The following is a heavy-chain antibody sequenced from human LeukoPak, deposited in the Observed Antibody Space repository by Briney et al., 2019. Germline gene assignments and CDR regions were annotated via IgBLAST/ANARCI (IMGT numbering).Heavy chain of an antibody. D-gene: IGHD3-3*01. CDR2: ISDTGST. J-gene: IGHJ6*03. Sequence: PSETLSLTCTVSGGSLSIHYWNWIRQPPGKGLEWIGYISDTGSTYYNPSLKSRVSISVDTSKNQFSLRLNSVTAADTALYYCARDRAEFPDYDSTLYQYFMDVWCKGITVTVSS. V-gene: IGHV4-59*11. CDR1: GGSLSIHY. CDR3: ARDRAEFPDYDSTLYQYFMDV.